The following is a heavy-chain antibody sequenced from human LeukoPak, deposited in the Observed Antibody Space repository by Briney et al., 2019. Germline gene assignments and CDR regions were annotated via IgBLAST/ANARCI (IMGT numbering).Heavy chain of an antibody. CDR3: ARHRKGDPDAFDV. V-gene: IGHV4-59*01. J-gene: IGHJ3*01. Sequence: SETLSLTCTVSGGFISNYYWSWIRQPPGKGLEWIGYIYYTGGTKYNPSLKSRVSISVDTSKNQFSLNLSSLTPADTAVYHCARHRKGDPDAFDVWGQGTMVTVSS. CDR2: IYYTGGT. CDR1: GGFISNYY.